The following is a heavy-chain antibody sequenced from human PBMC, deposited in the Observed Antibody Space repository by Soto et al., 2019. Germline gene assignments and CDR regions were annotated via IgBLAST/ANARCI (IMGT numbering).Heavy chain of an antibody. V-gene: IGHV3-21*01. CDR3: ARDRTGAAAADY. CDR2: ISSSRSYI. CDR1: GFTFSSYS. D-gene: IGHD6-13*01. Sequence: EVQLVESGGGLGKPGGSLRLSCAASGFTFSSYSMNWVRQAPGKGLEWVSSISSSRSYIYYVDSVKGRFTISRDNAKNSLYLQLNSLRAEDTAVYYCARDRTGAAAADYWGQGTLVTVSS. J-gene: IGHJ4*02.